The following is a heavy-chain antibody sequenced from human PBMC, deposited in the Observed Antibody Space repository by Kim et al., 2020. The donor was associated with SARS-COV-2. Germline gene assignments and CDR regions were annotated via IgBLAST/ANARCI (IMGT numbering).Heavy chain of an antibody. CDR3: ARGRPGVVPSPMLGLGPYYEYHAMDV. Sequence: SETLSLTCAVYGGSFSGYHWPWIRQPPGKGLEWIGEINHSGSTNCNPSLKSRVTISLDTSKNHVSLKLRSVTAADTAVYYCARGRPGVVPSPMLGLGPYYEYHAMDVWGRGTTVTVSS. D-gene: IGHD2-15*01. V-gene: IGHV4-34*01. CDR2: INHSGST. J-gene: IGHJ6*02. CDR1: GGSFSGYH.